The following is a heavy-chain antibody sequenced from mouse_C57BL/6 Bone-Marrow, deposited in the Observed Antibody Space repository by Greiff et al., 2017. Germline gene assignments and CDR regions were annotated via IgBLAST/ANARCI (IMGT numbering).Heavy chain of an antibody. J-gene: IGHJ2*01. CDR2: ISNGGGST. CDR3: ASDYYGSFDY. CDR1: GFTFSDYY. D-gene: IGHD1-1*01. Sequence: DVHLVESGGGLVQPGGSLKLSCAASGFTFSDYYMYWVRQTPEKRLEWVAYISNGGGSTYYPDTVKGRFTISRDNAKNTLYLQMSRRKSEDTAMDYCASDYYGSFDYWGQGTTLTVAA. V-gene: IGHV5-12*01.